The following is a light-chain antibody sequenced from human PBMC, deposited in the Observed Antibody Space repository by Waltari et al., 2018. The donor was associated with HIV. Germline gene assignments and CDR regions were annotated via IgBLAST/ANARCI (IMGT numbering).Light chain of an antibody. CDR2: DAS. Sequence: EIVLTQSPATLSLSPGERATLSCGASQTVSNNSLAWYQQKPGLAPRLLIYDASSRAAGVPDRFSGSGSGTDFTLTISRLEPEDFAVYYCHQFGSSTSYTFGQGTKLEIK. V-gene: IGKV3D-20*01. J-gene: IGKJ2*01. CDR1: QTVSNNS. CDR3: HQFGSSTSYT.